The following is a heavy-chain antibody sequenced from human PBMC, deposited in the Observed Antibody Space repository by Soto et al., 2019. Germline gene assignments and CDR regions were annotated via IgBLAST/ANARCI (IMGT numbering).Heavy chain of an antibody. CDR3: ARDPKTSGGQNWAFNYFDS. J-gene: IGHJ4*02. Sequence: GGSLRLSCAASGFSFSISPMHWVRQAPGKGPEWVALISYEGTNKFYADSVKGRFTISRDNSRSTLYLQVDSLRPEDAAVYYCARDPKTSGGQNWAFNYFDSWGQGTLVTVSS. CDR2: ISYEGTNK. CDR1: GFSFSISP. D-gene: IGHD7-27*01. V-gene: IGHV3-30-3*01.